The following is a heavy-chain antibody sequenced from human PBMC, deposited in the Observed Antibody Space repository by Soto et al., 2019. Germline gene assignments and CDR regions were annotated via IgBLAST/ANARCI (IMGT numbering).Heavy chain of an antibody. Sequence: GESLKICWKGSGYSFTIYWIGWVRQMPGKGLEWMGIIYPGDSDTRYRPSFQGQVTISADKSISTAYLQWSSLKASETAMYYCERRGAAANFDYWGQGTLVTVSS. V-gene: IGHV5-51*01. D-gene: IGHD6-13*01. J-gene: IGHJ4*02. CDR1: GYSFTIYW. CDR2: IYPGDSDT. CDR3: ERRGAAANFDY.